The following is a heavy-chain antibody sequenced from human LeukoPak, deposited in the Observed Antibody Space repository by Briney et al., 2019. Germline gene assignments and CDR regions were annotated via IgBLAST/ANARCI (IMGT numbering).Heavy chain of an antibody. Sequence: GASLRLSCAASGFTFSNYAMSWVRQAPGKGLEWVSAVSGRDDSTYYADSVKGRFTISSDNSKNTLYLQMNSLRAEDTAVYYCAKWGDYDILTGYYDSDYWGQGTLVTVSS. V-gene: IGHV3-23*01. D-gene: IGHD3-9*01. J-gene: IGHJ4*02. CDR2: VSGRDDST. CDR3: AKWGDYDILTGYYDSDY. CDR1: GFTFSNYA.